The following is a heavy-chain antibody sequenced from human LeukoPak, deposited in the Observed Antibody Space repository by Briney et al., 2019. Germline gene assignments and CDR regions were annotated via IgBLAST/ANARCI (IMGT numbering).Heavy chain of an antibody. CDR2: INSDGSSS. CDR1: GFTLSTYW. Sequence: GGSLRLSCAASGFTLSTYWMHWVRQAPGEGLVWVSRINSDGSSSAYADSVKGRFTISRDNAKNTLSLQMNSLRAEDTAVYYCAKDMWIAAAGKFDYWGQGTLVTVSS. V-gene: IGHV3-74*01. D-gene: IGHD6-13*01. J-gene: IGHJ4*02. CDR3: AKDMWIAAAGKFDY.